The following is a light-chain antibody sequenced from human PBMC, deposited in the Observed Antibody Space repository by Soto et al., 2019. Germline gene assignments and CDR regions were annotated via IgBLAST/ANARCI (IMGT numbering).Light chain of an antibody. Sequence: QSALTQPASVSGSPGQSITISCTGTSSDVGGYNYVSWYQQHPGKAPKLMIYEVTDRPSGVSNRSSGSKSGNTASLTISGLQAEDEAEYYCSSYTNINTRACVFGTGTKVTVL. J-gene: IGLJ1*01. CDR2: EVT. CDR3: SSYTNINTRACV. CDR1: SSDVGGYNY. V-gene: IGLV2-14*01.